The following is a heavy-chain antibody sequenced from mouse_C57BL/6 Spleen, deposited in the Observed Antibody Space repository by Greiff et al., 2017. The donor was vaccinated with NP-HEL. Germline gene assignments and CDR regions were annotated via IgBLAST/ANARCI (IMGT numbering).Heavy chain of an antibody. J-gene: IGHJ2*01. CDR1: GYTFTSYG. V-gene: IGHV1-81*01. CDR2: IYPRSGNT. Sequence: VKLVESGAELARPGASVKLSCKASGYTFTSYGISWVKQRTGQGLEWIGEIYPRSGNTYYNEKFKGKATLTADKSSSTAYMELRSLTSEDSAVYFCARGASYYYGSSPYYFDYWGQGTTLTVSS. D-gene: IGHD1-1*01. CDR3: ARGASYYYGSSPYYFDY.